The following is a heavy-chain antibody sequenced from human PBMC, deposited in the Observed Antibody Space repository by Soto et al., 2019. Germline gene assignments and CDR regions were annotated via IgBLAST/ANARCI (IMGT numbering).Heavy chain of an antibody. CDR3: ARAIAVGSTSLDY. Sequence: GGSLRLSCAASGFSFSTYNMNWVRQAPGRGLEWVSYISSRSSTIYHADSVKGRFTISRDNAKNSLYLQMDSLRDEDTAVYFCARAIAVGSTSLDYWGLGTRVTVS. D-gene: IGHD6-19*01. V-gene: IGHV3-48*02. J-gene: IGHJ4*02. CDR1: GFSFSTYN. CDR2: ISSRSSTI.